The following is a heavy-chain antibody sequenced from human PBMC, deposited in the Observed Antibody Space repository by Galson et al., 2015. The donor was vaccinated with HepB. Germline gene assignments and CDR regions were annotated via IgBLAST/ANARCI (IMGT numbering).Heavy chain of an antibody. CDR1: GFTFSSYA. CDR2: IPYDGSNK. D-gene: IGHD2-8*01. J-gene: IGHJ6*02. Sequence: SLRLSCAASGFTFSSYAMHWVRQAPGKGLEWVAVIPYDGSNKYYADSVKGRFTISRDNSKNTLYLQMNSLRAEDTAVYYCARDGEDCTNGVCYTYYYYYGMDVWGQGTTVTVSS. CDR3: ARDGEDCTNGVCYTYYYYYGMDV. V-gene: IGHV3-30-3*01.